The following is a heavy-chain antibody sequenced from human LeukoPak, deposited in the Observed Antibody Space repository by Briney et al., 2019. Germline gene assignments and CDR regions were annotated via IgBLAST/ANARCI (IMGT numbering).Heavy chain of an antibody. J-gene: IGHJ4*02. V-gene: IGHV3-74*01. CDR3: ARGPYSSSPFGSRIFDY. CDR2: INRDGSST. Sequence: GGSLRLPCAASGFTFSTYWMHWVRQVPGKGLVWISRINRDGSSTSYADSVKGRFTISRDNAKNTLYLQMNSLRAEDTAVYNCARGPYSSSPFGSRIFDYWGQGTLVTVSS. D-gene: IGHD6-13*01. CDR1: GFTFSTYW.